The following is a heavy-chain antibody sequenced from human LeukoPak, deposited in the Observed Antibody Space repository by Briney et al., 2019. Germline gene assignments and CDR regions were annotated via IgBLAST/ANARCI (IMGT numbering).Heavy chain of an antibody. CDR2: ISGSGGST. CDR3: AKTRIVVAGFYFDY. J-gene: IGHJ4*02. CDR1: GFSFSTYA. V-gene: IGHV3-23*01. Sequence: SGGSLRLSCAASGFSFSTYAMSWVRQAPGKGLEWVSGISGSGGSTHYADSVKGRITISRDNPKNTLYLQMNSLRAEDTAVYYCAKTRIVVAGFYFDYWGQGTLVTVSS. D-gene: IGHD6-19*01.